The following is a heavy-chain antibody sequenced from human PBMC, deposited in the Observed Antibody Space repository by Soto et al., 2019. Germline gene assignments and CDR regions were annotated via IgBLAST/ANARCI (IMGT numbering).Heavy chain of an antibody. J-gene: IGHJ4*02. CDR3: ARFVGKYSYGDY. Sequence: GGSLRLSCAASGFTFSSYAMSWVRQAPGKGLEWVSAISGSGGSTYYADSVKGRFTISRDNSKNTLYLQMNSLRAEDTAVYYCARFVGKYSYGDYWGQGTLVTVSS. CDR2: ISGSGGST. CDR1: GFTFSSYA. D-gene: IGHD5-18*01. V-gene: IGHV3-23*01.